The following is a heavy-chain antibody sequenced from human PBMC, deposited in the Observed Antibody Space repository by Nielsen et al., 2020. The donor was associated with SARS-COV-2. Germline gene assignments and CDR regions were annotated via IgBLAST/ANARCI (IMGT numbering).Heavy chain of an antibody. CDR1: GGSISSGGYY. V-gene: IGHV4-31*03. CDR2: IYYSGST. J-gene: IGHJ1*01. Sequence: SETLSLTCTVSGGSISSGGYYWSWIRQHPGKGLEWIGYIYYSGSTYCNPSLKSRVTISVDTSKNQFSLKLSSVTAADTAVYYCARDKGSGTIQHWGQGTLVTVSS. CDR3: ARDKGSGTIQH. D-gene: IGHD3-3*01.